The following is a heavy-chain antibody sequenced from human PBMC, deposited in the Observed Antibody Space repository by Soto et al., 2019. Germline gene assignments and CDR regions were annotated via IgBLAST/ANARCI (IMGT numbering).Heavy chain of an antibody. J-gene: IGHJ4*02. Sequence: EVQVLESGGGLVQPGGSLRLSCAASGFTFSNYGMNWVRQAPGKGLEWVSGVRSDCDITYNAEYVKGRCTVSRDTSKNTVYLQMNSLRAEDTTVYYCAKGKGVGATPDGANCWGQGTLVTVSS. CDR3: AKGKGVGATPDGANC. D-gene: IGHD1-26*01. V-gene: IGHV3-23*01. CDR1: GFTFSNYG. CDR2: VRSDCDIT.